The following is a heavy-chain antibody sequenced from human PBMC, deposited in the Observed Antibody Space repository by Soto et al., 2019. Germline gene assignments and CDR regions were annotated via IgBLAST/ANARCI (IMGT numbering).Heavy chain of an antibody. J-gene: IGHJ3*02. V-gene: IGHV1-69*19. CDR1: GGTFSSYA. D-gene: IGHD3-22*01. CDR2: IIPIFGTA. Sequence: QVQLVQSGAEVKKPGSSVKVSCKASGGTFSSYAISWVRQAPGQGIEWMGGIIPIFGTANYAQKFQGRVTITADESTSTAYMELSSLRSEDTAVYYCVRATYYYDSSGYTIDAFDIWGQGTMVTVSS. CDR3: VRATYYYDSSGYTIDAFDI.